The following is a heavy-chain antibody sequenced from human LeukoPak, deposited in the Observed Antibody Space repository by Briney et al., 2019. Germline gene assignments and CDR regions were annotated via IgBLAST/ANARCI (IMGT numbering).Heavy chain of an antibody. CDR3: ARDQTHGGATYDY. D-gene: IGHD1-26*01. J-gene: IGHJ4*02. CDR2: INPNSGGT. V-gene: IGHV1-2*02. Sequence: GASVKVSCKASGYTFTGYYMHWVRQAPGQGLEWMGWINPNSGGTNYAQKFQGRVTMTRYTSISTAYMELSRLRSDDTAVYYCARDQTHGGATYDYWGQGTLVTVSS. CDR1: GYTFTGYY.